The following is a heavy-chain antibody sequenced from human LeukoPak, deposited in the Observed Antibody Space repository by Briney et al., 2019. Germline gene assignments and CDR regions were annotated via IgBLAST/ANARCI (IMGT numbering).Heavy chain of an antibody. CDR2: VYYSGNT. CDR1: GGSISSSGYY. V-gene: IGHV4-39*01. J-gene: IGHJ4*02. CDR3: ARLTRITMVPGVADY. Sequence: SETLSLTCTVSGGSISSSGYYWRWIRQPPGKGLEWIGSVYYSGNTYYNPALKSRVTISVDTSKNQFSLKLSSVTAADTAVYYCARLTRITMVPGVADYWGQGTLVTVSS. D-gene: IGHD3-10*01.